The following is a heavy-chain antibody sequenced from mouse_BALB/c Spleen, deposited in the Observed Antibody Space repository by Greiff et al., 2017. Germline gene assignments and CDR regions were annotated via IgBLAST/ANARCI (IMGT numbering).Heavy chain of an antibody. Sequence: EVKLQESGPGLVKPSQSLSLTCTVTGYSITSDYAWNWIRQFPGNKLEWMGYISYSGSTSYNPSLKSRISITRDTSKNQFFLQLNSVTTEDTATYYCAGITTVVATYYWYFDVWGAGTTVTVSS. D-gene: IGHD1-1*01. V-gene: IGHV3-2*02. CDR1: GYSITSDYA. J-gene: IGHJ1*01. CDR2: ISYSGST. CDR3: AGITTVVATYYWYFDV.